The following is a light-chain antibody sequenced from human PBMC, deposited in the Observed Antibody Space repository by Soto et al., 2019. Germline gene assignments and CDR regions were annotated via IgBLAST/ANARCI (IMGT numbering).Light chain of an antibody. J-gene: IGKJ1*01. Sequence: VLTQSPGTMSLSPGERATLSCRASQSVPSNSLAWYQQKPGQAPRLLIYAASSRATGISDRFSGSGSGTDFPLSISRLEPEDFAVYYCQQYGSSLTWTFGQGTKVEIK. CDR1: QSVPSNS. CDR3: QQYGSSLTWT. CDR2: AAS. V-gene: IGKV3-20*01.